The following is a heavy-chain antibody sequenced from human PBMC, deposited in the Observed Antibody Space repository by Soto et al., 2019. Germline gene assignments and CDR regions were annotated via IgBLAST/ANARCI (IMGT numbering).Heavy chain of an antibody. CDR1: GYTFTGYY. V-gene: IGHV1-2*04. CDR2: INPNSGGT. D-gene: IGHD6-13*01. CDR3: ARNSDSSSWSPLGY. Sequence: ASGKVSCKASGYTFTGYYMHSLRQAPGQGLEWMGWINPNSGGTNYAQKFQGWVTMTRDTSISTAYMELSRLRSDDTAVHYCARNSDSSSWSPLGYWGQGILVTVYS. J-gene: IGHJ4*02.